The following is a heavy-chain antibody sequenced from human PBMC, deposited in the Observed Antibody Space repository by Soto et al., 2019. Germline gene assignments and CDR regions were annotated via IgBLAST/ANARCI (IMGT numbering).Heavy chain of an antibody. J-gene: IGHJ6*02. CDR1: GFTFRSYD. CDR2: ASYNGRDE. Sequence: QGQLVESGGGVVQPGRSLRLSCAASGFTFRSYDIHWVRQAPGKGLEWVAVASYNGRDEYYAESVKGRFTISRDNSKNTLYLKMNSLSAEDTAVYYCAKDRYRYFSDSGSYTYFCYGMDVWGQGTTVTVSS. D-gene: IGHD3-10*01. CDR3: AKDRYRYFSDSGSYTYFCYGMDV. V-gene: IGHV3-30*18.